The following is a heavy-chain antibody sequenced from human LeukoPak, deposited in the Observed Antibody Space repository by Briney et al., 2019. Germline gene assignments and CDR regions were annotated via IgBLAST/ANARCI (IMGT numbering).Heavy chain of an antibody. V-gene: IGHV3-7*01. CDR3: ARDVGGSLDY. CDR1: GFTFSTYW. CDR2: IKGDESAR. J-gene: IGHJ4*02. D-gene: IGHD1-26*01. Sequence: PGGSLRLSCAASGFTFSTYWMAWVRQAPGKGLEWVANIKGDESARHQADSVKGRFTISRDNAQNSVYLQMSSLRGEDTAVYYCARDVGGSLDYWGQGILVTVSS.